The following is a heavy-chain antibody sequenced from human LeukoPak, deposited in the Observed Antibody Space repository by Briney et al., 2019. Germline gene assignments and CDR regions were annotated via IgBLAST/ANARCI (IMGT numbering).Heavy chain of an antibody. V-gene: IGHV3-48*03. CDR2: ISTSGSTI. CDR1: GLTFKSHE. J-gene: IGHJ4*02. D-gene: IGHD5-18*01. CDR3: AVGLPHGYSYGNDY. Sequence: GGSLRLSCAVSGLTFKSHEMNWVRQAPGKGLEWVSFISTSGSTIFYADSVKGRFTISRDNAKNSLFLQMNSLRAKDTAVYYCAVGLPHGYSYGNDYWGQGTLVTVSS.